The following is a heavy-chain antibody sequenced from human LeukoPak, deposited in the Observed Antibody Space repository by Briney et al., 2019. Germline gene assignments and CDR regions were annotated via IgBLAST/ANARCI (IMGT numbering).Heavy chain of an antibody. CDR1: GFHFSSYW. CDR2: INSDGITT. CDR3: ARPLSYSFDP. Sequence: GGSLRLSCAASGFHFSSYWMHWVRQAPGKGLVWVSRINSDGITTTCADSVKGRFTISRDNAKNTLYLQMNSLRPEDTAVYYCARPLSYSFDPWGQGTLVTVSS. D-gene: IGHD2/OR15-2a*01. J-gene: IGHJ5*02. V-gene: IGHV3-74*03.